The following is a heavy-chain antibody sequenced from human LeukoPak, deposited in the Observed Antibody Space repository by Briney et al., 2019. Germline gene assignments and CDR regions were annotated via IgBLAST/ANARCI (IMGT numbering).Heavy chain of an antibody. Sequence: ASVKVSCKASGYTFTGYLHWVRQAPGQGLEWMGWINPNSGGTNYAQKFQGWVTMTRDTSISTAYMELSRLRSGDTAVYYCAREGGVVVKGNNAFDIWGQGTMVTVSS. J-gene: IGHJ3*02. V-gene: IGHV1-2*04. CDR3: AREGGVVVKGNNAFDI. D-gene: IGHD3-22*01. CDR2: INPNSGGT. CDR1: GYTFTGY.